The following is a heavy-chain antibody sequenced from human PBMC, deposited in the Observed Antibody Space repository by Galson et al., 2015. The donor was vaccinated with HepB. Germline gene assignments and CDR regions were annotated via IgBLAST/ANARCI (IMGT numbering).Heavy chain of an antibody. V-gene: IGHV4-31*03. CDR1: GGSINSGDYC. D-gene: IGHD5-12*01. J-gene: IGHJ3*02. Sequence: TLSLTCTVSGGSINSGDYCWNWIRQSPGKGLEWIGYIYCSGSTYYNPSLKSRLRISLDRSKDQFSLNVTSVTAADTAVYYCARDSTASSGYDAFDIWGQGTMVTVSS. CDR2: IYCSGST. CDR3: ARDSTASSGYDAFDI.